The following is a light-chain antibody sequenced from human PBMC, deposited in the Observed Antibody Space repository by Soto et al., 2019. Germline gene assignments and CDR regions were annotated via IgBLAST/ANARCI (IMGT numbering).Light chain of an antibody. CDR3: AAWDDSLSGVV. V-gene: IGLV2-11*01. CDR2: DVT. J-gene: IGLJ2*01. CDR1: SSDVGRYDY. Sequence: QSALTQPRSVSGSPGQSVTISCTGTSSDVGRYDYVSWYQQHPGKAPKLIIYDVTERPAGVPDRFSGSKSGNTASLTISGLQAEDEADYYCAAWDDSLSGVVFGGGTKLTVL.